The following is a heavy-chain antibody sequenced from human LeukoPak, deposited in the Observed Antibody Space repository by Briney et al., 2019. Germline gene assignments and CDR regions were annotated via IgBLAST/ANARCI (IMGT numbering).Heavy chain of an antibody. CDR3: ARIVAPPINLAARRGWFDP. CDR2: IYPGDSDT. V-gene: IGHV5-51*01. Sequence: GESLKISCKGSGYSFTSYWIGWVRQMPGKGLEWMGIIYPGDSDTRYSPSFQGQVTISADKSISTAYLQWSSLKASDTAMYYCARIVAPPINLAARRGWFDPWGQGTLVTVSS. D-gene: IGHD6-6*01. J-gene: IGHJ5*02. CDR1: GYSFTSYW.